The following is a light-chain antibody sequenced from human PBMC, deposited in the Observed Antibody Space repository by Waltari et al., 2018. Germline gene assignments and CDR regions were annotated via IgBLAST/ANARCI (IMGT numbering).Light chain of an antibody. Sequence: EIVLTQSPGTLSLSQGERATLSCRASQSVSSSYLAWYQHKPGQAPRLLIYSTSSRATGIPDRFSGSGSGTDFTLTISRLEPEDFAMYYCQQFGDSPPSWTFGQGTKVEIK. J-gene: IGKJ1*01. V-gene: IGKV3-20*01. CDR3: QQFGDSPPSWT. CDR1: QSVSSSY. CDR2: STS.